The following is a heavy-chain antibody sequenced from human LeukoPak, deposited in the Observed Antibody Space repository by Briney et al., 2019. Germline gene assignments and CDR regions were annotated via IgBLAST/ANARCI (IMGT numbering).Heavy chain of an antibody. CDR2: IRDSGET. CDR3: ARDRAVTQDWVEFDP. V-gene: IGHV3-66*03. Sequence: GGSLRLSCAGSGFSVSMSWVRQAPGKGLEWVSLIRDSGETFYADSVKGRFTISRDNSKNTMYLQMNRLRVEDTAVYLCARDRAVTQDWVEFDPWGQGTLVTVSS. D-gene: IGHD4-17*01. J-gene: IGHJ5*02. CDR1: GFSVS.